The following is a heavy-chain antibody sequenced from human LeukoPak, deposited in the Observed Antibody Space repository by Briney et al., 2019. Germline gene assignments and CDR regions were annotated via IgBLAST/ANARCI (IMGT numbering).Heavy chain of an antibody. V-gene: IGHV4-59*01. J-gene: IGHJ4*02. CDR3: AKTTVGYSSGRYPGWPADC. D-gene: IGHD6-19*01. CDR1: GGSISSNY. Sequence: SETLSLTCTVSGGSISSNYWSWIRQPPGKGLEWIGYIYYSGSTNYNPSLKSRVTISVDTSKNQFSLRLNSVTAADTAVYYCAKTTVGYSSGRYPGWPADCWGQGALVTVSS. CDR2: IYYSGST.